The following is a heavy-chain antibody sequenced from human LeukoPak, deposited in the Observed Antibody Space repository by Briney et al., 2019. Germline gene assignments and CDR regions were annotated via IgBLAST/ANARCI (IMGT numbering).Heavy chain of an antibody. D-gene: IGHD3-3*01. V-gene: IGHV4-4*09. Sequence: SETLSLTCTVSGGSISSYYWSWIRQPPGKGLEWIGYIYTSGSTNYNPSLKSRVTISVDTPKNQFSLKLSSVTATDTAVYYCARGDSITIFGVVSDMDVWGKGTTVTVSS. CDR1: GGSISSYY. J-gene: IGHJ6*03. CDR2: IYTSGST. CDR3: ARGDSITIFGVVSDMDV.